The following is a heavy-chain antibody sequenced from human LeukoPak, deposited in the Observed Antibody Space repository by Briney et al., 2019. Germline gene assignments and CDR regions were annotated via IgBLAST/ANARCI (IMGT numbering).Heavy chain of an antibody. Sequence: PSETLSLTCTVSGGSINFYYWSWIRQSPGKGLEWIGNIYYSGSINYNPSLKSRVTISVDTSKNQFSLILSSVTAADTAVYYCARVGSGSFDYWGQGTLVTVSS. J-gene: IGHJ4*02. D-gene: IGHD6-19*01. CDR3: ARVGSGSFDY. CDR1: GGSINFYY. V-gene: IGHV4-59*01. CDR2: IYYSGSI.